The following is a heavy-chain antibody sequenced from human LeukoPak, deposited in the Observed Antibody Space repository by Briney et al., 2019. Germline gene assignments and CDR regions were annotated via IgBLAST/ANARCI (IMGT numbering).Heavy chain of an antibody. D-gene: IGHD1-7*01. CDR3: ARVPAGTREVDY. Sequence: KASEILSLTCTASGGSILSRSYYWGWVRQSPGKGLEWIGSVYYNGPTYFNPSLRSRITISRDTSKNQFSLKLSSVTAADTAVYYCARVPAGTREVDYWGQGTLVTVSS. CDR2: VYYNGPT. CDR1: GGSILSRSYY. V-gene: IGHV4-39*07. J-gene: IGHJ4*02.